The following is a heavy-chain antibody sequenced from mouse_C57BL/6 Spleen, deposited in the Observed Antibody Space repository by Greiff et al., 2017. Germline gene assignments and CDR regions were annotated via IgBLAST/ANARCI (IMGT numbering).Heavy chain of an antibody. CDR3: ARGGYLDY. J-gene: IGHJ2*01. Sequence: QVQLKESGAELVRPGTSVKVSCKASGYAFTNYLIEWVKQRPGQGLEWIGVINPGSGGTNYNEKFKGKATLTADKSSSTAYMQLSSLTSEDSAVYFCARGGYLDYWGQGTTLTVSS. V-gene: IGHV1-54*01. CDR1: GYAFTNYL. CDR2: INPGSGGT.